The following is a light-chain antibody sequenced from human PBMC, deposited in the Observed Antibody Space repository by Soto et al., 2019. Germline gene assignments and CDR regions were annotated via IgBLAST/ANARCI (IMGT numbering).Light chain of an antibody. CDR1: QSISNF. CDR3: QQSYTTPYT. CDR2: AAS. Sequence: DIQMTQSPSSLSASVGDRVTITCRASQSISNFLNWYQQKPGKAPELLIYAASSLHSGVPSRFSGSGSGTNFTLNISSLQAEDFATYSCQQSYTTPYTFGQGTKLEIK. J-gene: IGKJ2*01. V-gene: IGKV1-39*01.